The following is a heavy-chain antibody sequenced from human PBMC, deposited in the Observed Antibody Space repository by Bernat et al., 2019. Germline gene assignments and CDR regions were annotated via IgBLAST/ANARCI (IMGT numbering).Heavy chain of an antibody. D-gene: IGHD4-17*01. V-gene: IGHV3-23*01. CDR1: GLTFSSYA. J-gene: IGHJ4*02. CDR2: FSRSGGST. Sequence: EVQLLESGGGLVQPGGSLRLSCAASGLTFSSYAMSWVRQAPGKGLEWGSAFSRSGGSTYYADSVKSRFTISRDDSKNPLYLRMNSLRAEDTAVYYCAKVWVPVTTPLYYFDYWGQGTLVTVSS. CDR3: AKVWVPVTTPLYYFDY.